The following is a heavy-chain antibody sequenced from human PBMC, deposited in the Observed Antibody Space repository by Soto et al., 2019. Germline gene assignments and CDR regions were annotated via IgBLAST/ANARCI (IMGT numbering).Heavy chain of an antibody. Sequence: GGSLRLSCAASGFTFSSYAMHWVRQAPGKGLEWVAVISYDGSNKYYADSVKGRFTISRDNSKNTLYLQMNSLRAEDTAVYYCARDGGILKPVYSFCDYWGQGILVTVSS. CDR3: ARDGGILKPVYSFCDY. J-gene: IGHJ4*02. D-gene: IGHD3-16*01. CDR1: GFTFSSYA. CDR2: ISYDGSNK. V-gene: IGHV3-30-3*01.